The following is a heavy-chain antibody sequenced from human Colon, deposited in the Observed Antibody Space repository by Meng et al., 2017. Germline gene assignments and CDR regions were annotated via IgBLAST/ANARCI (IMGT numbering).Heavy chain of an antibody. V-gene: IGHV3-7*01. Sequence: GGSLRLSCAASGFTFSSYWMSWVRQAPGKGLEWVANIKQDGSEKNYVDSVKGRFTISRDNAKNSLFLQMNSLRAEDTAVYYCARDFASRESGHLGYWGQGTLVTVSS. D-gene: IGHD5-12*01. J-gene: IGHJ4*02. CDR2: IKQDGSEK. CDR3: ARDFASRESGHLGY. CDR1: GFTFSSYW.